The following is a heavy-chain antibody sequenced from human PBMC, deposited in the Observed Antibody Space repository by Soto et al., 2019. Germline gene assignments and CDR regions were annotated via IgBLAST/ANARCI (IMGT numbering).Heavy chain of an antibody. V-gene: IGHV3-30*18. CDR2: ISYDGNNK. CDR1: GFTFISYG. D-gene: IGHD3-10*01. Sequence: GGSLRLSCAASGFTFISYGMHWGRQAPGKGLEWVAVISYDGNNKYYADSVKGRFTISRDNSKNTLYLQMNSLRAEDTAVYYCAKTDRKLPLWFTIGDVWGQGTTVTVSS. CDR3: AKTDRKLPLWFTIGDV. J-gene: IGHJ6*02.